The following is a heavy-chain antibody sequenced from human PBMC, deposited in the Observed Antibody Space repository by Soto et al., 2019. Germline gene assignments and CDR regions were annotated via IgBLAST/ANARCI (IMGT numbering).Heavy chain of an antibody. V-gene: IGHV3-33*01. CDR3: ARERTFGDNKHNYMDV. D-gene: IGHD3-10*01. J-gene: IGHJ6*03. CDR1: EFTFSRHG. CDR2: IWSDGSNE. Sequence: QVQLVESGGGVVQPGRSLRLSCAASEFTFSRHGMHWVRQAPGKGLQWVGVIWSDGSNEVYADSVNGRFIISRDNSKNILYLQMNRLKAEYTDVYYCARERTFGDNKHNYMDVWGTGITVTVCS.